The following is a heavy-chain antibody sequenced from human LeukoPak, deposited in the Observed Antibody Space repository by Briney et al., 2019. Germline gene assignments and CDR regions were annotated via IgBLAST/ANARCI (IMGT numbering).Heavy chain of an antibody. D-gene: IGHD2-2*01. J-gene: IGHJ4*02. Sequence: SETLSLTCTVSGGSISSYYWSWIRQPPGKGLEWIGYIYYSGSTNYDPSLKSRVTISVDTSKNQFSLKLSSVTAADTAVYYCAAVVPAAISTTFDYWGQGTLVTVSS. CDR2: IYYSGST. CDR3: AAVVPAAISTTFDY. V-gene: IGHV4-59*08. CDR1: GGSISSYY.